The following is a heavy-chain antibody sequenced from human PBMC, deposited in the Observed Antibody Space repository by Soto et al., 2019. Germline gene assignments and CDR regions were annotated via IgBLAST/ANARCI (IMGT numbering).Heavy chain of an antibody. D-gene: IGHD6-25*01. Sequence: EVQVLESGGGLVQPGGSLRLSCAASGFTFSTYAMAWVRQAPGKGLEWVSSISSSSGSTFYADSVKGRFTISRDNSENTLSLQMNSLRAEDTAVYYCAKQPLKVPLRFDYWGQGTLVTVSS. CDR3: AKQPLKVPLRFDY. V-gene: IGHV3-23*01. J-gene: IGHJ4*02. CDR2: ISSSSGST. CDR1: GFTFSTYA.